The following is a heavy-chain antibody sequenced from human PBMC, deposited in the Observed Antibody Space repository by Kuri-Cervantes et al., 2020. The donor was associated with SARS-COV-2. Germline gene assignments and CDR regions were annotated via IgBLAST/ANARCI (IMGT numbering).Heavy chain of an antibody. Sequence: VKDSCKASGFTFRSSAVQWVRQARGQHLEWIGRIVVGSGDTNYAQEFHERVTITRDVSTSTAYMELSSLRFEDTAVYYCAADPKIGPFYYYYGMDVWGQGTTVTVSS. D-gene: IGHD3-22*01. CDR3: AADPKIGPFYYYYGMDV. CDR1: GFTFRSSA. J-gene: IGHJ6*02. CDR2: IVVGSGDT. V-gene: IGHV1-58*01.